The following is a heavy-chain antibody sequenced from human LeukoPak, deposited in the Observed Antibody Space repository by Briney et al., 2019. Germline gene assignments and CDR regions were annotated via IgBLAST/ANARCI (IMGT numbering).Heavy chain of an antibody. J-gene: IGHJ5*02. CDR2: ISSSSSRI. CDR3: VRAGLVLDNWCDP. Sequence: GGSLRLSCGAPGFTFRSYGMNWVRQAPGKGLEWVSYISSSSSRIDYADSVKGRFTIARDNAKNSLCLQMNSLRDEDTAVYYCVRAGLVLDNWCDPWGRGTLVTVSS. D-gene: IGHD3-10*01. V-gene: IGHV3-48*02. CDR1: GFTFRSYG.